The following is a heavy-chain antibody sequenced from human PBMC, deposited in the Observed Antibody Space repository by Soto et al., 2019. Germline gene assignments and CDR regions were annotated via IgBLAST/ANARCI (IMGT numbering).Heavy chain of an antibody. CDR3: ARDIYGSGLPQY. D-gene: IGHD6-19*01. CDR1: GFTFSSYA. J-gene: IGHJ4*02. CDR2: ISYDGSNK. Sequence: TGGSLRLSCAASGFTFSSYAMHWVRQAPGKGLEWVAVISYDGSNKYYADSVKGRFTISRDNSKNTLYLQMNSLRAEDTAVYYCARDIYGSGLPQYWGQGTLVTVSS. V-gene: IGHV3-30-3*01.